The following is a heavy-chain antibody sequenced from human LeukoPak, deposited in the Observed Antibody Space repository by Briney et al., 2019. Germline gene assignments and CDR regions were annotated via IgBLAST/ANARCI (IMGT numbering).Heavy chain of an antibody. J-gene: IGHJ4*02. Sequence: PSETLSLTCTVSGYSIRSGYYWGWIRQPPGKGLEWIGSIYHSGSTSSNPSLKSRVTISVDTSKNQFSLQLSSVTATDTAVYYCARVGAWIQLGYFDYWGQGTLVTVSS. CDR2: IYHSGST. CDR3: ARVGAWIQLGYFDY. CDR1: GYSIRSGYY. D-gene: IGHD5-18*01. V-gene: IGHV4-38-2*02.